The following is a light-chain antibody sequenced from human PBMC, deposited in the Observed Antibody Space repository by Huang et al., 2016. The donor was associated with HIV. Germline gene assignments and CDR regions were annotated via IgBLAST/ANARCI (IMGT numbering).Light chain of an antibody. CDR3: QQYNNWPPEET. J-gene: IGKJ3*01. Sequence: EIVMTQSPVTLSVSPGERATLSCRASQGVSSNLAWYQQKAGQAPRPLIYGASTRATGIPARFSGSGSGTEFTRTISSLLSEDFAVYYCQQYNNWPPEETFGPGTKVDIK. CDR1: QGVSSN. CDR2: GAS. V-gene: IGKV3-15*01.